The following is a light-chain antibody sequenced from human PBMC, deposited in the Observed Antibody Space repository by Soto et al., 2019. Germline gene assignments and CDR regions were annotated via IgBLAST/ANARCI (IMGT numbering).Light chain of an antibody. Sequence: QTVVTQPPSTSGTPGQRVTISCSGSSSNIGSNAVTWYQQLPGTAPKLLIYDDNERPSGVPDRFSGSKSGTSASLAISGLQSEDEADYYCAAWDDSLNGFFVFGTGTKLTVL. V-gene: IGLV1-44*01. CDR1: SSNIGSNA. J-gene: IGLJ1*01. CDR2: DDN. CDR3: AAWDDSLNGFFV.